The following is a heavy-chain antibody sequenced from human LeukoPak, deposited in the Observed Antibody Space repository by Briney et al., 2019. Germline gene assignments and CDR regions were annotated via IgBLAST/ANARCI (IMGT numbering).Heavy chain of an antibody. Sequence: GGSLRLSCAASGLTFSSYAMSWVRQAPGKGLDWVSTISGTGGSTYYGDSVKGRFTISRDNSKNTLYLQMNSLKTEDTAVYYCTRFKGRTVTTLTYYYYGMDVWGQGTTVTVSS. J-gene: IGHJ6*02. CDR2: ISGTGGST. CDR3: TRFKGRTVTTLTYYYYGMDV. CDR1: GLTFSSYA. V-gene: IGHV3-23*01. D-gene: IGHD4-17*01.